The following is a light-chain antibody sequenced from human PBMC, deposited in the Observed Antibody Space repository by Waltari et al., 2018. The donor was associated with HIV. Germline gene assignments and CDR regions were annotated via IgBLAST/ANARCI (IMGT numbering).Light chain of an antibody. CDR2: EGS. CDR1: TSDVGSYNL. J-gene: IGLJ2*01. CDR3: CSYAGSSTVV. Sequence: QSALTQPAPVSGSPGQSIPIPSPGTTSDVGSYNLVSWYQQHPGKAPKLMIYEGSKRPSGVSNRFSGSKSGNTASLTISGLQAEDEADYYCCSYAGSSTVVFGGGTKLTVL. V-gene: IGLV2-23*01.